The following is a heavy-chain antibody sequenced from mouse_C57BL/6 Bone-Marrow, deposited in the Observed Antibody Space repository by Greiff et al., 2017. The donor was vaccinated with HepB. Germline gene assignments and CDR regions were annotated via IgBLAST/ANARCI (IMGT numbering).Heavy chain of an antibody. J-gene: IGHJ1*03. V-gene: IGHV14-1*01. CDR3: TTYDGYSVWYFDV. Sequence: VQLQQSGAELVRPGASVKLSCTASGFNIKDYYMHWVKQRPEQGLEWIGRIDPEDGDTEYAPKFQGKATMTADTSSNTAYLQLSSLTSEDTAVYYCTTYDGYSVWYFDVWGTGTTVTVSS. CDR2: IDPEDGDT. CDR1: GFNIKDYY. D-gene: IGHD2-3*01.